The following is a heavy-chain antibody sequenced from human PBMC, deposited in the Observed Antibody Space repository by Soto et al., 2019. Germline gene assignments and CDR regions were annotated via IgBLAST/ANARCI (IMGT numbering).Heavy chain of an antibody. CDR2: INPIFGIT. D-gene: IGHD2-21*01. CDR1: GDTISNYA. Sequence: VQLVQSGAEVKKPGSSVKVSCKASGDTISNYAINWVRQAPGQGLEWMGGINPIFGITQYAQKFQGRITVTADKSTRTAYRELSSLRSEDPPVYYCAKDAPPRAGTYYGMDVWGQGTTVTVSS. V-gene: IGHV1-69*17. J-gene: IGHJ6*02. CDR3: AKDAPPRAGTYYGMDV.